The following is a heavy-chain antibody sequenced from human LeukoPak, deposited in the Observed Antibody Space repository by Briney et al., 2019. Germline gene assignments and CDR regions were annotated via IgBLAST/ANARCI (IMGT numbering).Heavy chain of an antibody. D-gene: IGHD2-2*01. CDR3: ARVVGSTSWFDS. Sequence: SQTLSLTCTVSGDLIIGAPYYWSWVRQHPGKGLEWIAYSYYSGDTYYNPSLKSRIGLSVDTSKNQFSLNLTSVTAADTAVYFCARVVGSTSWFDSWGQGTRVTVSS. CDR2: SYYSGDT. V-gene: IGHV4-31*03. CDR1: GDLIIGAPYY. J-gene: IGHJ5*01.